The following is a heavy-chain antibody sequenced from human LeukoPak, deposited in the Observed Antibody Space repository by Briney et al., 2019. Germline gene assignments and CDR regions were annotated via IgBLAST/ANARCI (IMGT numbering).Heavy chain of an antibody. D-gene: IGHD6-19*01. CDR2: ISAYNGNT. CDR3: ARGQGTIAVVPRDYYMDV. Sequence: ASVKVSCTTSGYTFTSYGISWVRQAPGQGLEWMGRISAYNGNTNYAQKLQGRVTMTTDTSTSTAYMELRSLRSDDTAVYYCARGQGTIAVVPRDYYMDVWGKGTTVTISS. J-gene: IGHJ6*03. V-gene: IGHV1-18*01. CDR1: GYTFTSYG.